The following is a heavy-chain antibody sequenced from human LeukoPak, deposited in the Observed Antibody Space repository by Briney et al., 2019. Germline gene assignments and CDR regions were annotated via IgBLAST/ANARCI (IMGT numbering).Heavy chain of an antibody. Sequence: SETLSLTCTVSGGSISSYYWSWIRQPPGKGLEWIGYIYYSGSTNYNPSLKSRVTISVDTSKNQFSLKLSSVTAADTAVYYCARGGYSGYSSGNAYWGQGTLVTVSS. J-gene: IGHJ4*02. CDR3: ARGGYSGYSSGNAY. D-gene: IGHD5-18*01. CDR2: IYYSGST. CDR1: GGSISSYY. V-gene: IGHV4-59*01.